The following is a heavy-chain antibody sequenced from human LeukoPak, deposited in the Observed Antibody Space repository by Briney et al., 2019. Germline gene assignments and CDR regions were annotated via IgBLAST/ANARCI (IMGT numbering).Heavy chain of an antibody. CDR2: ISGSGGST. CDR1: GFTFRSYA. CDR3: LNAAIDY. Sequence: PGGSLRLSCAASGFTFRSYAMSWVRQAPGRGLEWVAAISGSGGSTYYADSVKGRLTISRDNSKNTLYLQMNSLRAEDTALYYCLNAAIDYWGQGTLVTVSS. J-gene: IGHJ4*02. D-gene: IGHD6-25*01. V-gene: IGHV3-23*01.